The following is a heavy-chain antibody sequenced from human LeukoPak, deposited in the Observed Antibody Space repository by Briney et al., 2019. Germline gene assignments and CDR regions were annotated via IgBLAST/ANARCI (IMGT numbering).Heavy chain of an antibody. CDR3: ARCGDHLEYNWFDP. J-gene: IGHJ5*02. Sequence: ASVKVSCKASGYTFTSYGISWVRQAPGQGLEWMGWISAYNGNTNYAQKLQGRVTMTTDTSTSTAYMELRGLRSDDTAVYYCARCGDHLEYNWFDPWGQGTLVTVSS. D-gene: IGHD7-27*01. CDR2: ISAYNGNT. V-gene: IGHV1-18*01. CDR1: GYTFTSYG.